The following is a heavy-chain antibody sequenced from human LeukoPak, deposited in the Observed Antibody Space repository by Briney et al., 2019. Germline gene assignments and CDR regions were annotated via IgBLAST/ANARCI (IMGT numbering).Heavy chain of an antibody. Sequence: SETLSLTCTVSGGSISSNAYYWAWIRQPPGKGLEWIGSIYSSVSTYYNPSLKSRGTISVDTSKNQFSLRLSSVTAADTALYYCAYSGSYGPLGYWGQGIPATVSS. CDR2: IYSSVST. D-gene: IGHD1-26*01. V-gene: IGHV4-39*01. CDR3: AYSGSYGPLGY. CDR1: GGSISSNAYY. J-gene: IGHJ4*02.